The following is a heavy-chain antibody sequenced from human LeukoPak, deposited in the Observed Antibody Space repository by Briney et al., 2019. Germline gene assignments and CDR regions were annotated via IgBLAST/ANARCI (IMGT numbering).Heavy chain of an antibody. CDR1: GYTFTGYY. Sequence: ASVKVSCKASGYTFTGYYMHWVRQAPGQGLEWMGWINPNSGGTNYAQKFQGRVTMTRDTSISTAYVELSRLRSDDTAVYYCARDRETGPTMVPNWFDPWGQGTLVTVSS. D-gene: IGHD1-1*01. J-gene: IGHJ5*02. V-gene: IGHV1-2*02. CDR2: INPNSGGT. CDR3: ARDRETGPTMVPNWFDP.